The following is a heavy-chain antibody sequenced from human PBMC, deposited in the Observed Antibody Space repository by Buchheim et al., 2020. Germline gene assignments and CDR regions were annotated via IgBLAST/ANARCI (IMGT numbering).Heavy chain of an antibody. D-gene: IGHD3-3*01. CDR3: ARFWSGYRDKTYGMDV. V-gene: IGHV1-46*03. J-gene: IGHJ6*02. CDR2: INPSGGST. CDR1: GYTFTSYY. Sequence: QVQLVQSGAEVKKPGASVKVSCKASGYTFTSYYMHWVRQAPGQGLEWMGIINPSGGSTSYAQKFQGRVTMTRDTSTSTVHMELSSLRSEDTAVYYCARFWSGYRDKTYGMDVWGQGTT.